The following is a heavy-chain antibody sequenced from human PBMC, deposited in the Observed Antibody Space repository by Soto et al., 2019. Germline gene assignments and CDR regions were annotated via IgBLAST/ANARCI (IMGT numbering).Heavy chain of an antibody. D-gene: IGHD1-26*01. CDR3: ARDPNSGTYSNWFDP. CDR1: GFIFSNHA. CDR2: VSGSGHST. J-gene: IGHJ5*02. V-gene: IGHV3-23*01. Sequence: PGGSLRLSCAASGFIFSNHAMSWVRQAPGKGLEWVSGVSGSGHSTWYADSVKGRFTISRDNSKNTLYLQMNSLRAEDTAVYYCARDPNSGTYSNWFDPWGQGTLVTVSS.